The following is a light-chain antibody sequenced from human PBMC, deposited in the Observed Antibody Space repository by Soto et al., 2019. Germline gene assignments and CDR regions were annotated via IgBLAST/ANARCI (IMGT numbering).Light chain of an antibody. CDR1: QSLTYSF. V-gene: IGKV3-11*01. Sequence: EIVLTPSPGTLALSPGGRAPLPCRALQSLTYSFMAWYQQKPGQAPRLLIYGASTRATSFPARFSGSGSGTDFTLTISSLEPEDSAVYYCQQRNVWPPVTFGQGTRLEI. J-gene: IGKJ5*01. CDR3: QQRNVWPPVT. CDR2: GAS.